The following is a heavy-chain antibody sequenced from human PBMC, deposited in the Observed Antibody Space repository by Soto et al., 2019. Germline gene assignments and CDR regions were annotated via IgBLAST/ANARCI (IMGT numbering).Heavy chain of an antibody. Sequence: SETLSLTCTVSGDSISNSDNYWGWIRQPPGKGLEWIGSIYYSGGTNDNPSLKSRVTISADTSKNQFSLKLRSVTTADTAVYYCARRPRGVAVDFWGQGTLVTVSS. V-gene: IGHV4-39*01. CDR1: GDSISNSDNY. J-gene: IGHJ4*02. D-gene: IGHD3-10*01. CDR2: IYYSGGT. CDR3: ARRPRGVAVDF.